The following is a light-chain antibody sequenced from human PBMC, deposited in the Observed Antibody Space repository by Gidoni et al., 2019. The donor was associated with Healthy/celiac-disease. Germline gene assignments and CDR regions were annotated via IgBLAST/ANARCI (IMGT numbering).Light chain of an antibody. CDR3: QQRSNWPPLT. CDR1: QSVSSY. V-gene: IGKV3-11*01. CDR2: DAS. J-gene: IGKJ4*01. Sequence: EIVLPPSPATLSLSPGERATLSCRASQSVSSYLAWYQQKPGQAPRLLIYDASNRATGIPARFSGSGSGTDFTLTISSLEPEDFAVYYCQQRSNWPPLTFGGXTKVEIK.